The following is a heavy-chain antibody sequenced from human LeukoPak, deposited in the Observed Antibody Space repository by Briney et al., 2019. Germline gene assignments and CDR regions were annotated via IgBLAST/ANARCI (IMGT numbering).Heavy chain of an antibody. CDR2: IIPIFGTA. D-gene: IGHD2-2*01. J-gene: IGHJ6*02. CDR1: GGTFSSYA. CDR3: ARASGDIVVVPAADSTIPDFYYYGMDV. V-gene: IGHV1-69*13. Sequence: SVKVSCKASGGTFSSYAISWVRQAPGQGLEWMGGIIPIFGTANYAQKFQGRVTITADESTSTAYMELSSLRSEDTAVYYCARASGDIVVVPAADSTIPDFYYYGMDVWGQGTTVTVSS.